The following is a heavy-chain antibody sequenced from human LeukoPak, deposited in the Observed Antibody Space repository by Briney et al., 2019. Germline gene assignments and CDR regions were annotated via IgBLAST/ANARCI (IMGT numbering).Heavy chain of an antibody. D-gene: IGHD3-16*01. CDR2: INPSGGST. J-gene: IGHJ4*02. V-gene: IGHV1-46*01. CDR1: GYTFTSYY. Sequence: EASVKVSCKASGYTFTSYYMHWVRQAPGQGLEWMRIINPSGGSTSYAQKFQGRVTMTRDTSTSTVCMELSSLRSEDTAVYYCARISVGDPYYFDYWGQGTLVTVSS. CDR3: ARISVGDPYYFDY.